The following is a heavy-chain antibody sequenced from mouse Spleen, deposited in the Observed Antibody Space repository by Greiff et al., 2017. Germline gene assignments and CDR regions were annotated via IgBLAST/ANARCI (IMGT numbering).Heavy chain of an antibody. Sequence: EVKLQESGAELVKPGASVKLSCTASGFNIKDTYMHWVKQRPEQGLEWIGRIDPANGNTKYDPKFQGKATITADTSSNTAYLQLSSLTSEDTAVYYCARWGIAVADAMDYWGQGTSVTVSS. CDR2: IDPANGNT. J-gene: IGHJ4*01. V-gene: IGHV14-3*02. CDR1: GFNIKDTY. D-gene: IGHD1-1*01. CDR3: ARWGIAVADAMDY.